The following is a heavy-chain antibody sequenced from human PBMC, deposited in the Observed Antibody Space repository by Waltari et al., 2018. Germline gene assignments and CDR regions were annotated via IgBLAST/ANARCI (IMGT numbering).Heavy chain of an antibody. CDR2: ITSGNNP. Sequence: EVQLVESGGGLAKPGGSLRLSCAASGFTFSNYAMVWVRQAPGKGLEWVSAITSGNNPYYADSLKGRFTISRDNSKNTLSLQMNSLRAEDTAVYYCAKEVAAGFFGYWGQGVLVTVSS. V-gene: IGHV3-23*04. CDR1: GFTFSNYA. D-gene: IGHD6-19*01. CDR3: AKEVAAGFFGY. J-gene: IGHJ4*02.